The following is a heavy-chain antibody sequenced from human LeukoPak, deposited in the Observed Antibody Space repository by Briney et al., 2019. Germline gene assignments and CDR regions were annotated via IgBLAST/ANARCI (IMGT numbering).Heavy chain of an antibody. D-gene: IGHD4-17*01. CDR2: IYYSGST. Sequence: SETLSLTCTVSGASITTYYWSWIRQPPGKGLEWIGYIYYSGSTNYNPSLKSRVTISVDTSKNQFSLKLSSVTAADTAVYYCARGLTVTFLDYWGQGTLVTVSS. V-gene: IGHV4-59*01. J-gene: IGHJ4*02. CDR3: ARGLTVTFLDY. CDR1: GASITTYY.